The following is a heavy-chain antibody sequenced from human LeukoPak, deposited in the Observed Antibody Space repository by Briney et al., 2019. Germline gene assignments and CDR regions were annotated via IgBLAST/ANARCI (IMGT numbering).Heavy chain of an antibody. V-gene: IGHV1-69*13. J-gene: IGHJ5*02. CDR3: ATVQLERLWFDP. CDR2: IIPIFGTA. CDR1: GYTFTSYD. D-gene: IGHD1-1*01. Sequence: SVKVSCKASGYTFTSYDINWVRQAPGQGLEWMGGIIPIFGTANYAQKFQGRVTITADESTSTAYMELSSLRSEDTAVYYCATVQLERLWFDPWGQGTLVTVSS.